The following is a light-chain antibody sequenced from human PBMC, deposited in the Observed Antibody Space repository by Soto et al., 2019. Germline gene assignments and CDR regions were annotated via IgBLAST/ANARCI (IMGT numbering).Light chain of an antibody. CDR1: QGISTF. Sequence: DIQLTQSPSFLSASVGDRVTITCRASQGISTFLGWYQQKPGKAPKLLIYAASTLQSGVPSGFSGSGAGTEFTLTISSLQPEDFATYYCQRLNSYPLTFGGGTKVEIK. V-gene: IGKV1-9*01. CDR3: QRLNSYPLT. CDR2: AAS. J-gene: IGKJ4*01.